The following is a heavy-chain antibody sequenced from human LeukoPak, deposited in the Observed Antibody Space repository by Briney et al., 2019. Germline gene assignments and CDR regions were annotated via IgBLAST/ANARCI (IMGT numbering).Heavy chain of an antibody. V-gene: IGHV4-38-2*01. J-gene: IGHJ4*02. CDR1: GHSIRSGSY. D-gene: IGHD1-26*01. CDR2: IYHSGNT. CDR3: ARGRGGSGDRVIFDI. Sequence: SETPSLTCDVSGHSIRSGSYWGWIWQPPGKGLERIGSIYHSGNTYYNSSLKSRLIISVDTSKNQISLKLSSVAAADTAIYYCARGRGGSGDRVIFDIWGQGTLVTISS.